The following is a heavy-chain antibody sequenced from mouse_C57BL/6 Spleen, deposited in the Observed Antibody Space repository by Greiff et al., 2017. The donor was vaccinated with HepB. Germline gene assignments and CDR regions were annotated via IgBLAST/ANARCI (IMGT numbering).Heavy chain of an antibody. J-gene: IGHJ1*03. D-gene: IGHD1-1*01. CDR1: GYTFTSYW. CDR3: ARWGYYGSSSYWYFDV. V-gene: IGHV1-72*01. Sequence: QVQLQQPGAELVKPGASVKLSCKASGYTFTSYWMHWVKQRPGRGLEWIGRIDPNSGGTKYNEKFKSKATLTVDKPSSTAYMQISSLTSEDSAVYYCARWGYYGSSSYWYFDVWGTGTTVTVSS. CDR2: IDPNSGGT.